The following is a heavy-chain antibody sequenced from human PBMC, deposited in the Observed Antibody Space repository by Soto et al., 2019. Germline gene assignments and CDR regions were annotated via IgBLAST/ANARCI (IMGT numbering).Heavy chain of an antibody. J-gene: IGHJ4*02. CDR3: ARLQSGYGPFDY. CDR2: IYYSGSA. V-gene: IGHV4-31*02. Sequence: PSETLSLTCTVSGASISSDGFYWSWIRQHPGKGLEWIGYIYYSGSAYYNPSLESRVTISLDTSKSQFSLKLNSVTAADTAVYYCARLQSGYGPFDYWGQGTQVTVSS. CDR1: GASISSDGFY. D-gene: IGHD5-12*01.